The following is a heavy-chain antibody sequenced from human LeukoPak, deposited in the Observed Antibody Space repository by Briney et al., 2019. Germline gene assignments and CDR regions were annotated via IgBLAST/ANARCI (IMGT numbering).Heavy chain of an antibody. CDR2: ISAYNGNT. V-gene: IGHV1-18*01. CDR3: ARGEQYYDFWSGYYSPGDH. Sequence: ASVKVSCKASGYTFTSYGISWVRQAPGQGLEWMGWISAYNGNTNYAQKLQGRVTMTTDTSTSTAYMELRSLRSDDTAVYYCARGEQYYDFWSGYYSPGDHWGQGTLVTVSS. CDR1: GYTFTSYG. D-gene: IGHD3-3*01. J-gene: IGHJ4*02.